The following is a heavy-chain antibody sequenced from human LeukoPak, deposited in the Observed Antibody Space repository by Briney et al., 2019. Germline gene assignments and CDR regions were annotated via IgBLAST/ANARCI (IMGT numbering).Heavy chain of an antibody. Sequence: PSETLSLTCAVYGGSFSGYYWSWIRQPPGKGLEWIGEINHSGSTNYNPSLKSRVTISVDTSKNQFSLKLSSVTAADTAVYYCARPDFWSGDDAFDIWGQGTMVTVSS. D-gene: IGHD3-3*01. CDR3: ARPDFWSGDDAFDI. J-gene: IGHJ3*02. V-gene: IGHV4-34*01. CDR2: INHSGST. CDR1: GGSFSGYY.